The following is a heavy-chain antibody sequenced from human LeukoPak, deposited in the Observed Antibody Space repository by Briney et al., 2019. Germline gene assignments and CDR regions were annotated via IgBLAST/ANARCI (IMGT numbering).Heavy chain of an antibody. CDR2: ISSSGSTI. CDR3: AREHYGGNFDY. D-gene: IGHD4-23*01. J-gene: IGHJ4*02. V-gene: IGHV3-48*03. Sequence: GGSLRLSCAASGFTFSSYEMNWVRQAPGKGLEWVSYISSSGSTIYYADSVKGRFTISRDNAKNSLYLQMNSLRAEDTAVYYCAREHYGGNFDYWGQGTLVTVSS. CDR1: GFTFSSYE.